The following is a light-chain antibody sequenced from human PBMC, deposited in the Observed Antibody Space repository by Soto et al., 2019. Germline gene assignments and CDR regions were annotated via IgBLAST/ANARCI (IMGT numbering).Light chain of an antibody. CDR2: DAS. Sequence: EIVLTQSPATLSLSPGERATLSCRASQSIGLAIAWYQHKPGQAPRLLIFDASQRANGIPVRFRGGGSGTDLTLSISSLEPEDFAVYYCQQRTDRRPWTFGQGTKVDIK. J-gene: IGKJ1*01. CDR1: QSIGLA. V-gene: IGKV3-11*01. CDR3: QQRTDRRPWT.